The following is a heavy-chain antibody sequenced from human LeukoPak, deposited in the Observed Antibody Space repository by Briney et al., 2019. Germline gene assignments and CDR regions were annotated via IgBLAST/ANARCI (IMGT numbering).Heavy chain of an antibody. CDR3: ARAVAATFDY. Sequence: ASVKVSCKASGYTFSNYYMHWERQAPGQGLEWMGIINPSGGSTTYAHKFQGRVTMTRDTSTSTVYMDLSSLRSEDTAMYYCARAVAATFDYWGQGTLVTVSS. D-gene: IGHD6-19*01. CDR2: INPSGGST. V-gene: IGHV1-46*01. J-gene: IGHJ4*02. CDR1: GYTFSNYY.